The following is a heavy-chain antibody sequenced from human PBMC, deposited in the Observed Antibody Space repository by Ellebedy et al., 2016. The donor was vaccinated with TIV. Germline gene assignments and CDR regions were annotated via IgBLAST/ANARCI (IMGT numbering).Heavy chain of an antibody. V-gene: IGHV3-33*01. CDR3: ARGRGSGLPDAFDI. J-gene: IGHJ3*02. CDR2: IWYDGSNK. Sequence: GESLKISCAGSGFTFSSYGMHWVRQAPGKGLEWVAVIWYDGSNKYYADSVKGRFTISRDNSKNTLYLQMNSLRAEDTAVYYCARGRGSGLPDAFDIWGQGTMVTVSS. D-gene: IGHD3-10*01. CDR1: GFTFSSYG.